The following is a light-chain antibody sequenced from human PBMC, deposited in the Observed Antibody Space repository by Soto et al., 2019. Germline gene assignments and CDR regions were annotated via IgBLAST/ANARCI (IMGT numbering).Light chain of an antibody. V-gene: IGKV3-20*01. CDR3: NQYDGSPIT. J-gene: IGKJ5*01. CDR1: QTVTRSY. Sequence: EIVLTQSPGTLSLSPGERATLSCRASQTVTRSYLAWYQHKPGQAPRLLISGISRRAPGIQDRFSGDGSGTDFTLTIRRLEPEDYAVYYCNQYDGSPITFGQGTRLEI. CDR2: GIS.